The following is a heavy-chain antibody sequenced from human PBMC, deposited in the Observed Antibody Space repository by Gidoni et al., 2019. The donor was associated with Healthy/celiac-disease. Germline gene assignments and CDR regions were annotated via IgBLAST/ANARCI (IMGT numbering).Heavy chain of an antibody. J-gene: IGHJ5*02. Sequence: QLQLQESGPGLVKPSETLSLTCTVSGGSIRSSSYYWGWIRQPPGKGLEWIGSIYYSGSTYYNPSLKSRVTISVDTSKNQFSLKLSPVTAADTAVYYCARSGAYGSGSYGNWFDPWGQGTLVTVSS. V-gene: IGHV4-39*01. D-gene: IGHD3-10*01. CDR2: IYYSGST. CDR3: ARSGAYGSGSYGNWFDP. CDR1: GGSIRSSSYY.